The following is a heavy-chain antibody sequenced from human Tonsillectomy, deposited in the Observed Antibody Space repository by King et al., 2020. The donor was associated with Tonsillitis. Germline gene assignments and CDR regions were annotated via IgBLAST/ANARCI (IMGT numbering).Heavy chain of an antibody. D-gene: IGHD3-10*01. CDR3: ARHVRWRGSASYYQDY. J-gene: IGHJ4*02. V-gene: IGHV5-51*01. CDR2: IYPGDSDT. Sequence: QLVQSGAEVKKPGESLKISCKGSGYSFTSYWIGWVRQMPGKGLEWMGIIYPGDSDTRYSPSFQGQVTISADKSISTAYLQWSSLKASDTAMYYCARHVRWRGSASYYQDYWGQGTLVTVSS. CDR1: GYSFTSYW.